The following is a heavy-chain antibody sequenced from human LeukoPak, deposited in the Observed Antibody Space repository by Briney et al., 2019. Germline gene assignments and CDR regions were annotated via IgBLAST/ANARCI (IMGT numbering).Heavy chain of an antibody. V-gene: IGHV5-51*01. Sequence: GESLKISCKGSGYIFTNSWIGWVRQKPGKGLEWMGIIYPGDSDTKYNPSFQGQVTISADKSITTAYLQWSSLKASDTAMYYCARPSGTYNRFDYWGQGPRVTVSS. J-gene: IGHJ4*02. CDR2: IYPGDSDT. CDR1: GYIFTNSW. CDR3: ARPSGTYNRFDY. D-gene: IGHD1-26*01.